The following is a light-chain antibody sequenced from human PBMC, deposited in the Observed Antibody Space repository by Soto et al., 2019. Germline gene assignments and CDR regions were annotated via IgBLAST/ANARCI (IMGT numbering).Light chain of an antibody. Sequence: EIVMTQSAATLDVSPGERGSLXCRASHSFSSDVPWYQQTPGEALRLPISGASTRATGIQARLSGSGSGRESTLNLSSLQSEEFAVYYCKQYNNWPPITFGQGTRLEIK. J-gene: IGKJ5*01. CDR1: HSFSSD. CDR3: KQYNNWPPIT. V-gene: IGKV3-15*01. CDR2: GAS.